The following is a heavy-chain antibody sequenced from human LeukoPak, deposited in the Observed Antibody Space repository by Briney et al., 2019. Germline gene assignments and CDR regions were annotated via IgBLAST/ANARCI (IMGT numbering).Heavy chain of an antibody. Sequence: PGGSLRLSCAASGFTFSSYAMHWVRQAPGKGLEWVAVISYDGSNKYYADSVKGRFTISRDNPKNTLYLQMNSLRAEDTAVYYCARQDGYNYYYWGQGTLVTVSS. J-gene: IGHJ4*02. V-gene: IGHV3-30-3*01. CDR1: GFTFSSYA. D-gene: IGHD5-24*01. CDR2: ISYDGSNK. CDR3: ARQDGYNYYY.